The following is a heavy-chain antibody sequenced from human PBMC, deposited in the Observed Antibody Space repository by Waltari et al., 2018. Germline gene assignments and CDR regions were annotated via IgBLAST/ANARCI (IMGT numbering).Heavy chain of an antibody. CDR2: TYYRSKWYN. V-gene: IGHV6-1*01. Sequence: QVQLQQSGPGLVKPSQTLSLTCAISGDTVSSNSAAWNWIRQSPSSALEWLGRTYYRSKWYNDYAVSVKSRISIKPDTSKNQFSLQLTSVTPEDTAVYFCARDLRNTITWAYYYGIDVWGQGTTVTVSS. J-gene: IGHJ6*02. CDR3: ARDLRNTITWAYYYGIDV. CDR1: GDTVSSNSAA. D-gene: IGHD2-2*01.